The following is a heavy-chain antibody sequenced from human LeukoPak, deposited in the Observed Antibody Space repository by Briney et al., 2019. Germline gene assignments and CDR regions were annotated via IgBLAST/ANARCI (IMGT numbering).Heavy chain of an antibody. J-gene: IGHJ4*02. CDR1: GGSISGYY. D-gene: IGHD1-1*01. Sequence: SETLSLACTVSGGSISGYYWSWIRQPPGKEPEWIGYIYYSGSTNYNPSLKSRVTISVDTSKNQLSLKLRSVTAADSAVYFCARVDNGYYFDYWGQGALVTVSS. CDR3: ARVDNGYYFDY. V-gene: IGHV4-59*08. CDR2: IYYSGST.